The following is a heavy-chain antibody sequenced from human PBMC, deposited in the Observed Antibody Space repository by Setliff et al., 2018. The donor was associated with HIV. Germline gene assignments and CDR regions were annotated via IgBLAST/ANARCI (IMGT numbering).Heavy chain of an antibody. CDR1: GGSVSSYY. J-gene: IGHJ5*02. CDR2: IYTGGRT. V-gene: IGHV4-4*07. D-gene: IGHD3-9*01. CDR3: ARWISLTGEAGFDP. Sequence: PSETLSLTCTVSGGSVSSYYWSWIRQAAGQGLEWIGLIYTGGRTDYNPSLKSRVTISIDNSNNQFSLKLTSVTAADTAVYYCARWISLTGEAGFDPWGQGTLVTVSS.